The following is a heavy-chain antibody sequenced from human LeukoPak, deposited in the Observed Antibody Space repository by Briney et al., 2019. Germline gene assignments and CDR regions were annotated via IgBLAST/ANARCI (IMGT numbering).Heavy chain of an antibody. J-gene: IGHJ2*01. CDR1: GYTFTSYY. CDR3: AGVGATRGRYFDL. D-gene: IGHD1-26*01. CDR2: INPSGGST. Sequence: GASVKVSCKASGYTFTSYYMHWVRQAPGQGLEWMGIINPSGGSTSYAQKFQGRVTMTRDTSTSTVYMELSSLRSEDAAVYYCAGVGATRGRYFDLWGRGTLVTVSS. V-gene: IGHV1-46*01.